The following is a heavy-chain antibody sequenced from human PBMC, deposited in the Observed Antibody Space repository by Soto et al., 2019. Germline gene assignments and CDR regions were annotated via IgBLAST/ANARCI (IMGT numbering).Heavy chain of an antibody. D-gene: IGHD3-10*01. CDR3: ARFAAGAYYIGV. Sequence: GGSLRLSCAASGFTFSNAWMTWVRQAPGKGLQWLALVNEHESQKFYLDSVKGRFTISRDNAENSQYLQMDSLRIDDTAVYYCARFAAGAYYIGVWGKGITVTVSS. CDR1: GFTFSNAW. V-gene: IGHV3-7*01. CDR2: VNEHESQK. J-gene: IGHJ6*03.